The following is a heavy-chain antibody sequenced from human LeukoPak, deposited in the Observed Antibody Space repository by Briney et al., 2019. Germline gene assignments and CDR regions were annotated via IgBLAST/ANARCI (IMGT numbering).Heavy chain of an antibody. J-gene: IGHJ4*02. Sequence: NPSETLSLTCTVSGXSISSDYWSWIRQPPGKGLEWIGYIYYSGRTYYNPSLKGRITISVDTSKNQFSLKLSSVTAADTAVYYCARGFYSPHYWGQGTLVSVSS. CDR2: IYYSGRT. CDR1: GXSISSDY. D-gene: IGHD4-11*01. V-gene: IGHV4-59*01. CDR3: ARGFYSPHY.